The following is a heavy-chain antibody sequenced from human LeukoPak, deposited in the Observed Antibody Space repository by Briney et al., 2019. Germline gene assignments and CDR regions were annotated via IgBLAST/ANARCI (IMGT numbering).Heavy chain of an antibody. D-gene: IGHD6-19*01. Sequence: GGSLRLSCAASGFTFSSYWMHWVRQAPGKGLVWVSRIKSDGRSTSYANSVKGRFTISRDNSKNTLYLQMNSLRAEDTAVYYCARDCGDSSGWWGYFDYWGQGTLVTVSS. CDR1: GFTFSSYW. CDR3: ARDCGDSSGWWGYFDY. CDR2: IKSDGRST. V-gene: IGHV3-74*01. J-gene: IGHJ4*02.